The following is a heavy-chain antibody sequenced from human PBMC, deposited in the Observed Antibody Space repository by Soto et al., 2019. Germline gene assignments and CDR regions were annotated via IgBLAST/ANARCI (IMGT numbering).Heavy chain of an antibody. D-gene: IGHD2-15*01. CDR3: AKVVGVVAATASPHTFDY. Sequence: GGSLRLSCAASGFTFSSYAMSWVRQAPGKGLEWVSAISGSGGSTYYADSVKGRFTISRDNSKNTLYLQVNSLRAEDTAVYYCAKVVGVVAATASPHTFDYWGQGTLVTVSS. V-gene: IGHV3-23*01. J-gene: IGHJ4*02. CDR2: ISGSGGST. CDR1: GFTFSSYA.